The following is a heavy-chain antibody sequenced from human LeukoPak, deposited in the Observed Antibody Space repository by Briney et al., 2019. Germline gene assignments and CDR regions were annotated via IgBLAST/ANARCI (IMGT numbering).Heavy chain of an antibody. D-gene: IGHD2-2*01. CDR2: IYYSGST. V-gene: IGHV4-39*01. CDR3: ARHQLRSYGDYFDY. CDR1: GGSISSSSYY. Sequence: SETLSHTCTVSGGSISSSSYYWGWIRQPPGKGLEWIVSIYYSGSTYYNPSLKSRVTIPVDTSKNQFSLKLSSVTAADTAVYYCARHQLRSYGDYFDYWGQGTLVTVSS. J-gene: IGHJ4*02.